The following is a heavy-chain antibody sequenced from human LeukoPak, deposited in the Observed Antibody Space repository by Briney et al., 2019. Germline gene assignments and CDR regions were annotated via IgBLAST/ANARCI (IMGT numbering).Heavy chain of an antibody. V-gene: IGHV3-30-3*01. J-gene: IGHJ4*02. CDR3: AREASSSWHKYYFDY. Sequence: PGGSLRLSCAASGFTFSSYAMHWVRQAPGKGLEWVAVISYDGSNKYYADSVKGRFTISRDNSKNTLYLQMNSLRAEDTAVYYCAREASSSWHKYYFDYWGQGTLVTVSS. CDR2: ISYDGSNK. CDR1: GFTFSSYA. D-gene: IGHD6-13*01.